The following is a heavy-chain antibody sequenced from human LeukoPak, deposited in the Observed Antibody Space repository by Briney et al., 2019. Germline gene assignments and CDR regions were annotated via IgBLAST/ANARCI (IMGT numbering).Heavy chain of an antibody. J-gene: IGHJ4*02. CDR1: GFTFSDYY. CDR2: ISSSGSTI. D-gene: IGHD3-3*01. V-gene: IGHV3-11*04. Sequence: AGGSVRLSCAASGFTFSDYYMRWLGQAPGKGREGGAYISSSGSTIYYADSVKGPFTISRDNAKNSLYLQMHSLRAEDTSVYYCARQYYDFWSGYYTFDYWGQGTLVTVSS. CDR3: ARQYYDFWSGYYTFDY.